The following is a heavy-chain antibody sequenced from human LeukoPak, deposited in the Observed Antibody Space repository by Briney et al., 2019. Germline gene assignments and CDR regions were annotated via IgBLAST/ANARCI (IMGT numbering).Heavy chain of an antibody. D-gene: IGHD6-19*01. J-gene: IGHJ4*02. CDR3: AKDRGYSSGWYPLDY. V-gene: IGHV3-23*01. Sequence: LGGSLRLSCAASGFTFSSYAMSWVRQAPGKGLEWVAAINGCGGSTYYADSVKGRFTISRDNSKNTLYLQMNSLRAEDTAVYYCAKDRGYSSGWYPLDYWGQGTLVTVSS. CDR1: GFTFSSYA. CDR2: INGCGGST.